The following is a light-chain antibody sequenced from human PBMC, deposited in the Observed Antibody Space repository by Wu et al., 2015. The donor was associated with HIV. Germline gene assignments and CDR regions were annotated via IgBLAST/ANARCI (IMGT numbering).Light chain of an antibody. Sequence: ATLSCRASQSVSSNLAWYQQKPGQAPRLLIYGASTRATGIPARFSGSGSGTGFTLTISSLQSEDFAVYYCQQYNNWPLTFGGGTKVEIK. CDR1: QSVSSN. CDR3: QQYNNWPLT. J-gene: IGKJ4*01. CDR2: GAS. V-gene: IGKV3-15*01.